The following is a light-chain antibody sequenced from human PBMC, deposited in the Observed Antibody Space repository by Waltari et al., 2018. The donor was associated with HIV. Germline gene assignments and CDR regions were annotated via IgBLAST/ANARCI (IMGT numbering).Light chain of an antibody. CDR1: SSDIGLYNF. Sequence: QSALTQPPSASGSPGQSVTISCAGTSSDIGLYNFVSWYQHHPGKAPKLMISEVSRRPSRVPHRFSGAKSGKAASLTVTGLRAEDEVAYYCFSYAGNNYLLFGGGTKRTVL. J-gene: IGLJ2*01. CDR2: EVS. V-gene: IGLV2-8*01. CDR3: FSYAGNNYLL.